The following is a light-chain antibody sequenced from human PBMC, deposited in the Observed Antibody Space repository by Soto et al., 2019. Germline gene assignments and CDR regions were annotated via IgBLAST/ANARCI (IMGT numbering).Light chain of an antibody. CDR3: CAYAGSDSLL. J-gene: IGLJ2*01. CDR1: GSDIGAYDY. Sequence: QSALTQPRSMSGSPGQSVTISCSGTGSDIGAYDYVSWYQQHPGKVPKLMIYDVGKRPSGVPDRFSGSKSGTTASLTISGLQAEDEADYYCCAYAGSDSLLFGGGTKVTVL. V-gene: IGLV2-11*01. CDR2: DVG.